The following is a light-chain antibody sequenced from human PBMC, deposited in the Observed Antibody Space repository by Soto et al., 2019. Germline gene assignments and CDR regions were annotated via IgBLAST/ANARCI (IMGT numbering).Light chain of an antibody. CDR3: QQRSHWL. V-gene: IGKV3-11*01. Sequence: EIVLTQSPATLSLSPGERATLACRATQDVSRYLAWSPQKPGQSTRLLIYDASNRATGIPARLIGRGYWTDFNLTISSIEPEDLAVDYCQQRSHWLFGHGTKVDI. CDR1: QDVSRY. CDR2: DAS. J-gene: IGKJ3*01.